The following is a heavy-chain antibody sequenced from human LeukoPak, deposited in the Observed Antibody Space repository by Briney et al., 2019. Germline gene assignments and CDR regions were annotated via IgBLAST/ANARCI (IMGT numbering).Heavy chain of an antibody. CDR2: IVVGSGNT. V-gene: IGHV1-58*01. D-gene: IGHD1-26*01. CDR1: GFTFTSSA. CDR3: AARYSEIIRHFDY. J-gene: IGHJ4*02. Sequence: SVKVSCKASGFTFTSSAVQWVRQARGQRLEWIGWIVVGSGNTNYAQKFQERVTITRDMSTSTAYMELSSLRSEDTAVYYCAARYSEIIRHFDYWGQGTLVTVSS.